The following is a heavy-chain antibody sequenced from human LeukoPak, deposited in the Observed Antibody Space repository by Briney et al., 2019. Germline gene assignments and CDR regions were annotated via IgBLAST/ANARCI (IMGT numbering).Heavy chain of an antibody. CDR1: GFSFNSYA. CDR3: AKDSSAWYFYFDS. Sequence: PGGSLRLSCAGSGFSFNSYALHWVRQAPGTGLEWVSGISGLGDKQYYADSVKGRFTISRDNSKNTVYLDMNSLRVEETGIYYCAKDSSAWYFYFDSWGQGTPVTVSS. CDR2: ISGLGDKQ. V-gene: IGHV3-23*01. D-gene: IGHD6-13*01. J-gene: IGHJ4*01.